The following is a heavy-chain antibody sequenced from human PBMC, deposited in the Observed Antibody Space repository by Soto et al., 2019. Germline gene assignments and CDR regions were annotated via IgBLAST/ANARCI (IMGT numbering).Heavy chain of an antibody. V-gene: IGHV4-31*03. CDR1: GGSISSGGYY. D-gene: IGHD6-13*01. J-gene: IGHJ4*02. CDR3: ARDRGSSSWPNSSFDY. Sequence: TSETLSLTCTVSGGSISSGGYYWSWIRQHPGKGLEWIGYIYYSGSTYYNPSLKSRVTISVDTSKNQFSLKLSSVTAADTAVYYCARDRGSSSWPNSSFDYWGQGTLVTVSS. CDR2: IYYSGST.